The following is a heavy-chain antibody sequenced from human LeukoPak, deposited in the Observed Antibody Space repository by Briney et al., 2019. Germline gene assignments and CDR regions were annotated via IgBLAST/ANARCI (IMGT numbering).Heavy chain of an antibody. Sequence: PGGSLRLSCAASGFTFSSYDMHWVRQATAQGLEWVSAVGTSDDTYYPGSVKGRFTISRDTAKNSLYLQMNSLRAEDTAVYYCARETLESGGYCGWYFDLWGRGNLVSVSS. V-gene: IGHV3-13*04. D-gene: IGHD2-21*02. CDR3: ARETLESGGYCGWYFDL. J-gene: IGHJ2*01. CDR2: VGTSDDT. CDR1: GFTFSSYD.